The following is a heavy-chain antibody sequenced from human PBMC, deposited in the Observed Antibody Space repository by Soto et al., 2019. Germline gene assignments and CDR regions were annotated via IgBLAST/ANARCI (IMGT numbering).Heavy chain of an antibody. CDR2: IYWNDDQ. D-gene: IGHD5-12*01. CDR3: ARPYSENFYYFDY. Sequence: QISLKESGPTHVKPTQTLTLTCTFSGFSLTTDGVGVGWIRQPPGKALEWLALIYWNDDQRYNPSLNNRLTVTKDTSKNQVVLTMTNMVPVDTATYYCARPYSENFYYFDYWGQGTLVTVSP. CDR1: GFSLTTDGVG. V-gene: IGHV2-5*01. J-gene: IGHJ4*02.